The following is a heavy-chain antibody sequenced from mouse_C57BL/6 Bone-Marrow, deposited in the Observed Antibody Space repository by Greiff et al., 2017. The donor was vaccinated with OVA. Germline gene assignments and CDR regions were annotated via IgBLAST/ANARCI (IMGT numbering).Heavy chain of an antibody. CDR3: ASYYGRDY. V-gene: IGHV1-50*01. Sequence: VQLQQPGAELVKPGASVKLSCKASGYTFTSYWMQWVKQRPGQGLEWIGEIDPSDSYTNYNQKFKGKATLTVDTSSSTAYMQLSSLTSEDSAVYYCASYYGRDYWGQGTTLTVSS. CDR1: GYTFTSYW. D-gene: IGHD2-10*01. J-gene: IGHJ2*01. CDR2: IDPSDSYT.